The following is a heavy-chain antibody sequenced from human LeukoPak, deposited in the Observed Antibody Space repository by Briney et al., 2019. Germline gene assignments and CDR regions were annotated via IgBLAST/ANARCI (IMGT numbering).Heavy chain of an antibody. Sequence: SETLSLTCTVSGDSISTSYWSWIRQPPGKRLEWIGYVYYTGSTNYNPSLKSRVTISIDTSKNQFSLKLSSVTAADTAFYYCARSDLYGDYPPGNYWGQGTLVAVSS. CDR1: GDSISTSY. J-gene: IGHJ4*02. CDR2: VYYTGST. CDR3: ARSDLYGDYPPGNY. D-gene: IGHD4-17*01. V-gene: IGHV4-59*01.